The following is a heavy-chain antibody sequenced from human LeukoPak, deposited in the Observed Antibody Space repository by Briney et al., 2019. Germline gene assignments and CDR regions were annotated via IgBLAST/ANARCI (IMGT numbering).Heavy chain of an antibody. D-gene: IGHD6-13*01. J-gene: IGHJ5*02. CDR2: IYHSGST. Sequence: SETLSLTCTVSGYSISSGYYWGWIRQPPGKGLEWIGSIYHSGSTYYNPSLKSRVTISVDTSKNQFSLKLSSVTAADTAVYYCARDAYSSSWLMDNWFDPWGQGTLVAVSS. V-gene: IGHV4-38-2*02. CDR1: GYSISSGYY. CDR3: ARDAYSSSWLMDNWFDP.